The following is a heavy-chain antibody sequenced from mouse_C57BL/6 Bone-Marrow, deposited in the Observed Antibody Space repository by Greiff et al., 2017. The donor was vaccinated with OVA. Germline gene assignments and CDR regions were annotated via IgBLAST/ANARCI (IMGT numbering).Heavy chain of an antibody. D-gene: IGHD1-1*01. Sequence: VQLQQSGAELMKPGASVKLSCKATGYTFTGYWIEWVKQRPGHGLEWIGEILPGSGSTNYNEKFKGKATLTADTSSNSAYMQLSSLTTEDSAVSYCERDYGSPLFDYWGQGTTLTVSS. CDR2: ILPGSGST. V-gene: IGHV1-9*01. J-gene: IGHJ2*01. CDR1: GYTFTGYW. CDR3: ERDYGSPLFDY.